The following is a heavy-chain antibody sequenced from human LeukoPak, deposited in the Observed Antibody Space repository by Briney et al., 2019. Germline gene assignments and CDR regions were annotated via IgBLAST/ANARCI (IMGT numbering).Heavy chain of an antibody. CDR2: IYNSGST. D-gene: IGHD2-2*01. J-gene: IGHJ4*02. CDR3: AAEEIVIVPTATNSYFDT. Sequence: SETLSLTCTVSGASFSNVDFYWTWIRQAPGKGLEWIGYIYNSGSTHFNPSLKSRVTMSDDTSENQFSLRLSSVTAADTAVYYCAAEEIVIVPTATNSYFDTWGQGILVTVSS. CDR1: GASFSNVDFY. V-gene: IGHV4-30-4*08.